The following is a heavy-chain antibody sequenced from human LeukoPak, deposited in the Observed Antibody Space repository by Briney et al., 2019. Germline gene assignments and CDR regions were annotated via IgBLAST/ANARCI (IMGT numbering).Heavy chain of an antibody. Sequence: SETLSLTCAVYGGSFSAYYWSWIRQPPGEGLEWIGDINQSGRTNYNPSLKSRVIISVDTSKNQFSLKLSSVTAADTAVYYCARLPDYPYYFDYWGQGTLVTVSS. V-gene: IGHV4-34*01. D-gene: IGHD4-11*01. CDR2: INQSGRT. CDR3: ARLPDYPYYFDY. CDR1: GGSFSAYY. J-gene: IGHJ4*02.